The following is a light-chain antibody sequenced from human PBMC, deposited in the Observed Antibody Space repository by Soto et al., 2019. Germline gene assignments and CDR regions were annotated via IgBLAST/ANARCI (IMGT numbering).Light chain of an antibody. CDR2: DAS. V-gene: IGKV3-11*01. CDR1: QSVSNT. J-gene: IGKJ1*01. CDR3: QQRSNWPPT. Sequence: EIVLTQSPGTLSLSPGERATLSCMASQSVSNTQLAWYQQNPGQAPRLLIYDASNRATGIPARFSGSGSGTDFTLTISSLEPEDFAVYYCQQRSNWPPTFGQGTKVDIK.